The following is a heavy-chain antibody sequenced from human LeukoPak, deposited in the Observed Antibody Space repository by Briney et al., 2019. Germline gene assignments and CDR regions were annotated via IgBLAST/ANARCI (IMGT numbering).Heavy chain of an antibody. CDR3: ASAGGRGWFDP. V-gene: IGHV4-59*12. CDR1: GGSISSYY. CDR2: IYYSGST. Sequence: SETLSLTCTVSGGSISSYYWSWIRQPPGKGLEWIGYIYYSGSTNYNPSLKSRVTMSVDTSKNQFSLKLSSVTAADTAVYYCASAGGRGWFDPWGQGTLVTVSS. J-gene: IGHJ5*02. D-gene: IGHD1-1*01.